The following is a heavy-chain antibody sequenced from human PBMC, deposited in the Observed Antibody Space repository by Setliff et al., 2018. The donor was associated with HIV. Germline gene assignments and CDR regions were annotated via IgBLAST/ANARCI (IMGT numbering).Heavy chain of an antibody. Sequence: LRLSCAASGFTFSSYWMHWVRQAPGKGLLCVSRINLDGSDTSYADSARGRLTISRDNAKNTQYLQINSLSAEDTAVYYCARDPPSWQWLFDSWGQGTLVTVSS. CDR2: INLDGSDT. CDR1: GFTFSSYW. J-gene: IGHJ4*02. CDR3: ARDPPSWQWLFDS. V-gene: IGHV3-74*01. D-gene: IGHD6-19*01.